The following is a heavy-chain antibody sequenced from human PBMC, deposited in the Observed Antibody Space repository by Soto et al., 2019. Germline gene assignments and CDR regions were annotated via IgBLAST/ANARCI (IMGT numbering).Heavy chain of an antibody. CDR2: ISYDGSNK. V-gene: IGHV3-30*18. CDR1: GFTFSSYD. D-gene: IGHD3-22*01. J-gene: IGHJ3*02. CDR3: AKGTIDTRIVVVINGAFDI. Sequence: PGGSLRLSCAASGFTFSSYDMHWVRQAPGKGLEWVAVISYDGSNKYYADSVKGRFTISRDNSKNTLYLQMNSLRAEDTAVYYCAKGTIDTRIVVVINGAFDIWGQGTMVTVSS.